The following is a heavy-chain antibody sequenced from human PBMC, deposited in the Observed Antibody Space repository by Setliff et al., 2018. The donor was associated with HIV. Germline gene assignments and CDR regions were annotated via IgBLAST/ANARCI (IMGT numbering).Heavy chain of an antibody. J-gene: IGHJ4*02. CDR2: IYHSGSS. CDR3: ARTKAYTVMGFDY. CDR1: GYSINSSHF. V-gene: IGHV4-38-2*02. Sequence: SETLSLTCTVSGYSINSSHFWGWIRQPPGKGLEWVGSIYHSGSSWLNPSLKSRVNISVYTSKNQFTLNLSSVTAADTAVYYCARTKAYTVMGFDYWGQGTLVTVSS. D-gene: IGHD5-18*01.